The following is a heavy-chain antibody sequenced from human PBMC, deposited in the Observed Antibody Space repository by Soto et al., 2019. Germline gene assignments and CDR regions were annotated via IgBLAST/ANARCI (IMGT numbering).Heavy chain of an antibody. CDR2: TSGSGGST. J-gene: IGHJ4*02. V-gene: IGHV3-23*01. CDR1: GFTFTNYA. CDR3: AKGVSQPKEYYFDD. Sequence: EVQLLESGGGLVQPGGSLRLSCAASGFTFTNYAMGWIRQAPGKGLEWVSGTSGSGGSTYYADSVKGRFTISRDNSKSTLYLQMNSMRVEDTAVYYCAKGVSQPKEYYFDDWGQGTLVTVSS. D-gene: IGHD2-2*01.